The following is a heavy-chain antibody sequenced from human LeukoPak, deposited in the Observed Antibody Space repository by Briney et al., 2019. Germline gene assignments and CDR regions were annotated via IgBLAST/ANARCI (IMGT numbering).Heavy chain of an antibody. CDR2: IYTSGST. CDR3: AREVYDILTGSRSDAFDI. CDR1: GGSISSYY. J-gene: IGHJ3*02. Sequence: SETLSLTCTVSGGSISSYYWSWIRQPAGKGLEWIGRIYTSGSTNYNPSLKSRVTMSVDTSKNQFSLKLSSVTAADTAVYYCAREVYDILTGSRSDAFDIWGQGTMVTVSS. D-gene: IGHD3-9*01. V-gene: IGHV4-4*07.